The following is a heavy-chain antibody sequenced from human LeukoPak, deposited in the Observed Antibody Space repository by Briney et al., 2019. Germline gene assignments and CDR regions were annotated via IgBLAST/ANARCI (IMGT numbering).Heavy chain of an antibody. Sequence: SETLSLTCSVSGGSISSSTYWWAWIRQPPGKGLEWIGSIYYSGSTHYNPPLKSRVTISVDTSNNQFSLKLTSVTAADTAVYYCARQYGSGFWFFDNWGQGTLVTVSS. CDR1: GGSISSSTYW. V-gene: IGHV4-39*01. CDR2: IYYSGST. CDR3: ARQYGSGFWFFDN. D-gene: IGHD3-10*01. J-gene: IGHJ4*02.